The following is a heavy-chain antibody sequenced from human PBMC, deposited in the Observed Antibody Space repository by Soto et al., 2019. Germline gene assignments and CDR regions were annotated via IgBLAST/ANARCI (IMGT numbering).Heavy chain of an antibody. V-gene: IGHV1-18*01. CDR3: AMVANYVTPTPQDV. Sequence: QVQLVQSGDEVRKPGSSVKVSCKASGYIFVNYGIAWVRQAPGQGLEWMGWISPYSGNTHYASKVQGRHTMXTXPXXGTAYMDMGTRTSDDTPVCYCAMVANYVTPTPQDVWGPGTTVTVSS. D-gene: IGHD3-16*01. CDR2: ISPYSGNT. J-gene: IGHJ6*02. CDR1: GYIFVNYG.